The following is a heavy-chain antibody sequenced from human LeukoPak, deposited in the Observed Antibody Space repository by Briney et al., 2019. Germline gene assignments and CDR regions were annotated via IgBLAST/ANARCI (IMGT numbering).Heavy chain of an antibody. CDR1: GASISSYY. Sequence: ASETLSLTCTVSGASISSYYWSWIRQPPGKGLEWIGFIYYSGSSNYNPSLKSRVTMSIDRSKNQFSLKMTSVTAADTTVYYCARVGPRNIGWYEKVWYYDLWGRGTLLSVSS. CDR2: IYYSGSS. D-gene: IGHD6-19*01. J-gene: IGHJ2*01. V-gene: IGHV4-59*01. CDR3: ARVGPRNIGWYEKVWYYDL.